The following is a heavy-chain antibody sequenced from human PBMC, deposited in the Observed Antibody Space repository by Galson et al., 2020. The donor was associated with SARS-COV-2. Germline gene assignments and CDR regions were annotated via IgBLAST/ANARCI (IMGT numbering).Heavy chain of an antibody. CDR2: MYFTGST. Sequence: SQTLSLTCAVSGGSISGGSYYWSWIRQPAGTGLEWIGRMYFTGSTNYNPSLKSRVTISIDTSKNEFSLTLTSVTTADTAVYYCARDPLRSNILALLESDSYYYGMDVWGQGTTVTVSS. D-gene: IGHD3-3*01. V-gene: IGHV4-61*02. J-gene: IGHJ6*02. CDR1: GGSISGGSYY. CDR3: ARDPLRSNILALLESDSYYYGMDV.